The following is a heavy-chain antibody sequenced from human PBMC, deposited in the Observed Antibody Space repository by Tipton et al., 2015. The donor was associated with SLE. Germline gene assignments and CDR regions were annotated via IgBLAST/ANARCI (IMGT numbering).Heavy chain of an antibody. CDR2: IYHTGST. V-gene: IGHV4-59*08. CDR3: ARHRRSGWSGYFDY. D-gene: IGHD6-19*01. Sequence: TLSLTCTVSGGSISSFYWSWIRQPPGEGLEWIGHIYHTGSTNYNPSIKSRVTIPVDTSKNQFSLNLCSVTDADTAVYYCARHRRSGWSGYFDYWGQGTLVT. CDR1: GGSISSFY. J-gene: IGHJ4*02.